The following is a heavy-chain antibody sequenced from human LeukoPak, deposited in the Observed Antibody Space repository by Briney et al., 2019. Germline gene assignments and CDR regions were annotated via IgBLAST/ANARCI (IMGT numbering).Heavy chain of an antibody. D-gene: IGHD3-3*01. J-gene: IGHJ4*02. CDR3: ARLGTPYYDFWSGYFYY. V-gene: IGHV5-51*01. CDR2: IYPGDSDT. CDR1: GYSFTNYW. Sequence: GESLKISCKGSGYSFTNYWIGWVRQTPRKGLEWMGIIYPGDSDTRYSPSFQGQVTISADKSISTAYLQWSSLKASDTAMYYCARLGTPYYDFWSGYFYYWGQGTLVTVSS.